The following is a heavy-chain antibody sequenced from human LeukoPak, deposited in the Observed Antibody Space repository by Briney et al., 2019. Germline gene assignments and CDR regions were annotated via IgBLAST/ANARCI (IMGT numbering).Heavy chain of an antibody. V-gene: IGHV4-4*07. CDR3: ARTRKGAYDFDY. CDR1: GCSISSYY. D-gene: IGHD3-16*01. Sequence: SESLSLTCTVSGCSISSYYLSWIRQPAGKGLEWIGRLYTSGSTNYNPSLKSRVTMSVDTSNNQFSLKLSSVTAADTAVYYCARTRKGAYDFDYWGQGTLVTVSS. J-gene: IGHJ4*02. CDR2: LYTSGST.